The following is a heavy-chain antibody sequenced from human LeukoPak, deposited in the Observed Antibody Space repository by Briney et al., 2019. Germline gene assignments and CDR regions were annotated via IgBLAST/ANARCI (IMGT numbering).Heavy chain of an antibody. CDR2: INHSGST. CDR1: GGSFSGYY. J-gene: IGHJ3*02. V-gene: IGHV4-34*01. D-gene: IGHD3-9*01. Sequence: SETLSLTCAVYGGSFSGYYWSWIRQPPGKGLEWIGEINHSGSTNYNPSLKSRVTISVDTSKNQFSLKLSSVTAADTAVYYCARSRSRLRYFDWVRSNAFDIWGQGTMVTVSS. CDR3: ARSRSRLRYFDWVRSNAFDI.